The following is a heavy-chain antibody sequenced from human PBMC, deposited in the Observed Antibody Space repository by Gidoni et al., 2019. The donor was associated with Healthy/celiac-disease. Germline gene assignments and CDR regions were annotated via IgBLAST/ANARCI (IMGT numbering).Heavy chain of an antibody. D-gene: IGHD2-21*02. CDR1: GGSINSSSYY. Sequence: QLQLQESGPGLVKPSETLSITCTVSGGSINSSSYYWGWIRQHPGKGLECMWRFYYSGSTYYNPSLKSLVTISVDTSKNQFSLKLSSVTAADTAVYYCARHVAEVTDPLYYFDYWGQGTLVTVSS. CDR3: ARHVAEVTDPLYYFDY. CDR2: FYYSGST. J-gene: IGHJ4*02. V-gene: IGHV4-39*01.